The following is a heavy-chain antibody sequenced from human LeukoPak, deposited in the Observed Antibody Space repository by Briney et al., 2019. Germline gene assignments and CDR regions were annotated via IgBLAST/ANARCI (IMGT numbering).Heavy chain of an antibody. CDR1: GDTFTSYD. CDR2: IFPIFGTA. CDR3: ATDYDILTGYYNGPPLPYY. Sequence: SVKVSCKASGDTFTSYDINWVRQAPGQGLEWMRGIFPIFGTANYAQKFQGRVTITADESTSTAYMELSSLRSEDTAVYYCATDYDILTGYYNGPPLPYYWGQGTLVTVSS. J-gene: IGHJ4*02. D-gene: IGHD3-9*01. V-gene: IGHV1-69*13.